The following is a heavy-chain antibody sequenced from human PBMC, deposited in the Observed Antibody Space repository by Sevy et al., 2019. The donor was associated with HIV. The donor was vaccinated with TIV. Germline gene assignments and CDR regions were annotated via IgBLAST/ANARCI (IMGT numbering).Heavy chain of an antibody. CDR2: IWYDGSNK. V-gene: IGHV3-33*01. CDR1: GFTFSSYG. CDR3: ARDDCSSTSCYRSPSDPFYYYYYGMDV. D-gene: IGHD2-2*02. Sequence: GGSLRLSCAASGFTFSSYGMHWVRQAPGKGLEWVAVIWYDGSNKYYADSVKGRFTISRDNSKNTLYLQMNSLRAEDTAVYYCARDDCSSTSCYRSPSDPFYYYYYGMDVWGQGTTVTVSS. J-gene: IGHJ6*02.